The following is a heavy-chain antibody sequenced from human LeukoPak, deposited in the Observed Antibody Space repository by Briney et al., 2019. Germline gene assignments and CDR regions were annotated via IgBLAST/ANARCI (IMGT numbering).Heavy chain of an antibody. CDR1: GFTFSSDA. CDR2: ISGSGGST. J-gene: IGHJ6*03. D-gene: IGHD2-2*01. V-gene: IGHV3-23*01. Sequence: GGSLRLSCAASGFTFSSDAMSWVRQAPGKGLEWVSAISGSGGSTYYADSVKGRFTISRDNSKNTLYLQMNSLRAEDTAVYYCAKDHNIVVGTYYMDVWGKGTTVTISS. CDR3: AKDHNIVVGTYYMDV.